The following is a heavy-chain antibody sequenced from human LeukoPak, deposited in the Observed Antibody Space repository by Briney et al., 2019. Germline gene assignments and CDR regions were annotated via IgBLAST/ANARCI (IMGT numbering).Heavy chain of an antibody. V-gene: IGHV4-59*01. Sequence: PSETLSLTCTDPGGSISSYYWSWIRQPPGKGLEWIGYIYYSGSTNYNPSLKSRVTISVDTSKNQFSLKLSSVTASDTAVYYCARGGYYGSGSYYSTNNWFDPWGQGTLVTVSS. J-gene: IGHJ5*02. CDR1: GGSISSYY. D-gene: IGHD3-10*01. CDR3: ARGGYYGSGSYYSTNNWFDP. CDR2: IYYSGST.